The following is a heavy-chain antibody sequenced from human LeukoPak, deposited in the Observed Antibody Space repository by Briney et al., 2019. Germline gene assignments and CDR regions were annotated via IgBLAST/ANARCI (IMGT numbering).Heavy chain of an antibody. CDR2: IKQDRSEK. CDR3: ARLYCSGGSCYVDY. D-gene: IGHD2-15*01. J-gene: IGHJ4*02. V-gene: IGHV3-7*01. CDR1: GFTFSSYW. Sequence: GGSLRLSCAASGFTFSSYWMSWVRQAPGKGLEWVANIKQDRSEKYYVDSVKGRFTISRDNAKNSLYLQMNSLRAEDTAVYYCARLYCSGGSCYVDYWGQGTLVTVSS.